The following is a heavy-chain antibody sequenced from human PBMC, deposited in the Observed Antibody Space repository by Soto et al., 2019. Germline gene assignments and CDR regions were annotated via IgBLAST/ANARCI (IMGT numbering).Heavy chain of an antibody. Sequence: HVQLQQWGAGLLKPSETLSLTCAVYGGSFSGYYWTWIRQPPGKGLEWIWEINHSGTTNYIPSLKSRLTISVDTSKNQFSLRLSSVIAADTSVYYCARAVGEWDLYCENWVQGTLVTVSS. V-gene: IGHV4-34*01. CDR1: GGSFSGYY. CDR3: ARAVGEWDLYCEN. J-gene: IGHJ4*02. CDR2: INHSGTT. D-gene: IGHD3-10*01.